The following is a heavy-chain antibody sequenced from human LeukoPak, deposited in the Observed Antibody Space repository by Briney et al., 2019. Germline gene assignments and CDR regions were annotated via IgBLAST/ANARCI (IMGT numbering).Heavy chain of an antibody. CDR1: GDSVSSSSYY. CDR2: FYYGGNT. J-gene: IGHJ6*03. CDR3: ARQRADYYYYYMDV. Sequence: SETLSLTCAVSGDSVSSSSYYWDWIRQPPGKGREWFGSFYYGGNTFYNSSLQSRVNIFVDMSKNQVSLKLISVTAADTAVYYCARQRADYYYYYMDVWGRGTTVTVSS. V-gene: IGHV4-39*01.